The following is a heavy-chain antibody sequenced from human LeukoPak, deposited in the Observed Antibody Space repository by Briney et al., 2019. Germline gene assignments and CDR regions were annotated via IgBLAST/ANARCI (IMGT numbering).Heavy chain of an antibody. J-gene: IGHJ4*02. CDR2: ISSSSSTI. V-gene: IGHV3-48*01. D-gene: IGHD3-16*01. CDR3: AKDRTRDVWGGVPGRY. Sequence: PGGSLRLSCAASGFTFSSYSMNWVRQAPGKGLEWVSYISSSSSTIYYADSVKGRFTISRDNAKNSLYLQMNSLRAEDTAVYYCAKDRTRDVWGGVPGRYWGQGTLVTVSS. CDR1: GFTFSSYS.